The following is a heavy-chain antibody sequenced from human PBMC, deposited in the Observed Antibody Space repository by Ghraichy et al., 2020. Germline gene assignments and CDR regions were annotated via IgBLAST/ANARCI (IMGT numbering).Heavy chain of an antibody. CDR1: GGSISSGSYY. Sequence: SETLSLTCTVSGGSISSGSYYWGWIRQPPGKGLEWIGSIYYSGSTHYNPSLKSRVTISLDTSKNHFSLRLSSVTAADTAVYYCARHGHGDNPWFDPWGQGTLVTVSS. CDR2: IYYSGST. CDR3: ARHGHGDNPWFDP. J-gene: IGHJ5*02. D-gene: IGHD1-1*01. V-gene: IGHV4-39*01.